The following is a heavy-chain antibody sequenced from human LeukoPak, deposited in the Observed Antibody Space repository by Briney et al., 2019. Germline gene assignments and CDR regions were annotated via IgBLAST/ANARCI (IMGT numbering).Heavy chain of an antibody. D-gene: IGHD1-26*01. V-gene: IGHV1-2*02. CDR2: VNANSGDT. CDR1: GYTFTDYY. Sequence: ASVKVSCKASGYTFTDYYIHWVRQAPGQGLEWMGWVNANSGDTKAAQKFQGRLSMTRDTSITTAYMELSRLTSDDTAVYYCTRDDIVGARDFDYWGQGTLVTVSS. CDR3: TRDDIVGARDFDY. J-gene: IGHJ4*02.